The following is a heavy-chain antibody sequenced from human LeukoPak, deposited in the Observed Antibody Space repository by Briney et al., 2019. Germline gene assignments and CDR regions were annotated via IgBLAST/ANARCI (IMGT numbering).Heavy chain of an antibody. CDR3: AWGGLGIGDFDI. CDR1: GFTISRNG. V-gene: IGHV3-33*01. CDR2: IWYDGRNK. J-gene: IGHJ3*02. D-gene: IGHD7-27*01. Sequence: PGGSLRLSCAASGFTISRNGMHWVRQAPGKGLEGVGVIWYDGRNKYYVDSVKGQFTISRDNSKNTLYLQMNSLRAEDTAVYYCAWGGLGIGDFDIWGQGTMVTVSS.